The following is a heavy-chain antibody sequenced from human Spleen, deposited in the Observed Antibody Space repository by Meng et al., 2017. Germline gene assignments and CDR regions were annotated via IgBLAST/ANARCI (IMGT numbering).Heavy chain of an antibody. CDR1: GGSISSYY. D-gene: IGHD3-22*01. CDR3: AREGGLTVVGNGFDI. Sequence: SETLSLTCTVSGGSISSYYWSWIRQPPGKGLEWIGYIYYGGSTNYNPSLKSRVAITVDTSKKQLSLKLSSVTAADTAVYYCAREGGLTVVGNGFDIWGQGTMVTVSS. J-gene: IGHJ3*02. V-gene: IGHV4-59*01. CDR2: IYYGGST.